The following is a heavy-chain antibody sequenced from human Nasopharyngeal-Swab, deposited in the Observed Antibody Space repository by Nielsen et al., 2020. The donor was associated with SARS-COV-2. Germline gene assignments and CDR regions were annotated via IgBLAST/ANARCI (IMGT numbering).Heavy chain of an antibody. J-gene: IGHJ6*02. CDR1: GFTFSSYS. CDR2: ISSSSSTI. CDR3: AGGETAMAKYYYYGMDV. V-gene: IGHV3-48*02. Sequence: GGSLRLSCAASGFTFSSYSMNWVSKAPGKGMEWVSYISSSSSTIYYADSVKGRFTISRDNAKNSLYLQMNSLRDEDTAVYYCAGGETAMAKYYYYGMDVWGQGTTVTVSS. D-gene: IGHD5-18*01.